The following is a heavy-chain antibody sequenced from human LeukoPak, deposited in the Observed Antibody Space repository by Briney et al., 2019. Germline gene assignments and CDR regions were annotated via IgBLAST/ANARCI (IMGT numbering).Heavy chain of an antibody. CDR2: ISSSSSYI. J-gene: IGHJ4*02. D-gene: IGHD5-12*01. CDR3: ARGLYSGYRLPPAFDY. Sequence: GGSLRLSCAASGFTFSSYSMNWVRQAPGKGLEWVSSISSSSSYIYYADSVKGRFTISRDNAKNSLYLQMNSLRAEDTAVYYCARGLYSGYRLPPAFDYWGQGTLATVSS. CDR1: GFTFSSYS. V-gene: IGHV3-21*01.